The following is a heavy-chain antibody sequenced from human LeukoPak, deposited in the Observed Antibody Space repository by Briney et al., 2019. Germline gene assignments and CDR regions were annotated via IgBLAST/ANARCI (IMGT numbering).Heavy chain of an antibody. V-gene: IGHV3-7*01. J-gene: IGHJ4*02. Sequence: GGSLRLSCAVSGFSFSSYWMSWVRQAPGKGLEWVANIKEDGSEKHYVDSVKGRFTISRDNVKNALYLQMNSLGAEDTAVYYCASSSSSWADFDYWGQGTLVTVSS. CDR3: ASSSSSWADFDY. CDR1: GFSFSSYW. CDR2: IKEDGSEK. D-gene: IGHD6-6*01.